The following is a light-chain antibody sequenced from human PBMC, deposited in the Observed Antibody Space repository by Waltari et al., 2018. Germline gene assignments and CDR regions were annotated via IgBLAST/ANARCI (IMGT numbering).Light chain of an antibody. CDR1: SSDVGGYNY. J-gene: IGLJ1*01. Sequence: QSALTQPASVSGSPGQSITISCTGTSSDVGGYNYVSWYQQHPGKAPKLMIYDVRKRPSGVSNRFSGSKSGNTASLTISGLQAEDEADYYCSSYTSSSVYVFGTGTKVTVL. CDR2: DVR. CDR3: SSYTSSSVYV. V-gene: IGLV2-14*01.